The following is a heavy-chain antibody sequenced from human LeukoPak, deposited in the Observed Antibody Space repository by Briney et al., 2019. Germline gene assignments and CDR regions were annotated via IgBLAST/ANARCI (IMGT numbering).Heavy chain of an antibody. CDR1: GGSISSYY. CDR3: ARGYGSGSSNYVDV. V-gene: IGHV4-59*01. Sequence: SETLSLTCTVSGGSISSYYWSWIRQPPGKGLEWIGYIYYSGRTNYNPSLKSRVTISVDTSKNQFSLKLSSVTAADTAVYYCARGYGSGSSNYVDVWGKGTTVTVSS. D-gene: IGHD3-10*01. CDR2: IYYSGRT. J-gene: IGHJ6*03.